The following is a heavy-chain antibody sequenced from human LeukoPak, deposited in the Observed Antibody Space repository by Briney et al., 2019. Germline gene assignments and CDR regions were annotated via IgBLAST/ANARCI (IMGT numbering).Heavy chain of an antibody. V-gene: IGHV3-9*01. CDR1: GFTFDDYA. J-gene: IGHJ4*02. Sequence: GGSLRLSCAASGFTFDDYAMHWVRQVPGKGLEWVSGISWNSGSIGYADSVKGRFTISRDNAKNSLYLQMNSLRAEDTALYLCAKDIGSSWYLYYFDYWGQGTLVIVSS. CDR2: ISWNSGSI. CDR3: AKDIGSSWYLYYFDY. D-gene: IGHD6-13*01.